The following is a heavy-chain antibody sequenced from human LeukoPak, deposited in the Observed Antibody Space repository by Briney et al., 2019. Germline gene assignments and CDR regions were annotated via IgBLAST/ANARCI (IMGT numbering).Heavy chain of an antibody. D-gene: IGHD3-10*01. CDR3: ARASFASGSYYFEL. CDR2: VYHSGAN. Sequence: SETLSLTCIVSADAITSHFYWGWIRQPPGNGGKGLEWIASVYHSGANYVNPSLKSRVSTSVDTSKSHFYPTLTSVTAAVTAVYFCARASFASGSYYFELWGQGTLIIVSS. V-gene: IGHV4-38-2*02. J-gene: IGHJ4*02. CDR1: ADAITSHFY.